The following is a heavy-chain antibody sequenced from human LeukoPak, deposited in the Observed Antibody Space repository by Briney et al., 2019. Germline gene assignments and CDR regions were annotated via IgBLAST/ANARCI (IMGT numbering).Heavy chain of an antibody. CDR1: GFTFKLYW. V-gene: IGHV3-74*01. CDR2: INDDGRDT. Sequence: GGSLRLSCAASGFTFKLYWMHWVRQVPGKRPVWVSRINDDGRDTIYADSVRGQFTISRDDAKNTVYLQMNNLRAEDTAVYYCVRGGPSTWSWGQGTLVTVSS. J-gene: IGHJ5*02. D-gene: IGHD2-15*01. CDR3: VRGGPSTWS.